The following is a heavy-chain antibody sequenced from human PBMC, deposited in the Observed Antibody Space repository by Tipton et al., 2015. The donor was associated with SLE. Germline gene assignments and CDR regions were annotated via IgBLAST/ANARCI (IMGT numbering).Heavy chain of an antibody. CDR1: GGSIRSFY. CDR3: ARGMLTWRGAIVGVDV. D-gene: IGHD2-8*01. J-gene: IGHJ6*02. CDR2: IYYSGST. Sequence: TLSLTCTVSGGSIRSFYWSWIRQPPGKGLEWIGYIYYSGSTNYNPSLKSRVTISVDTSKNQFSLKLSSVTAADTAVYYCARGMLTWRGAIVGVDVWGQGTRVNVSS. V-gene: IGHV4-59*01.